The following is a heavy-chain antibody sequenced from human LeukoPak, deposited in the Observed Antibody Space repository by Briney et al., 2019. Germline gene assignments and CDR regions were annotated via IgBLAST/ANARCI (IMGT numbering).Heavy chain of an antibody. CDR2: INPNSGGT. J-gene: IGHJ6*02. D-gene: IGHD2-8*02. Sequence: ASVKVSFTASGYTFTGYFMHWVRQAPGQGLEWMGWINPNSGGTNYAQKFQGRVTMTRDPSISTAYMELSSLRSDDTAVYYCAREVLAKNYGMDVWGQGTTVTVSS. CDR3: AREVLAKNYGMDV. V-gene: IGHV1-2*02. CDR1: GYTFTGYF.